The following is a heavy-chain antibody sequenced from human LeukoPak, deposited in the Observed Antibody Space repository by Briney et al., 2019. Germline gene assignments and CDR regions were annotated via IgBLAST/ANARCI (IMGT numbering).Heavy chain of an antibody. J-gene: IGHJ5*02. CDR1: GGTLSSYA. CDR3: AREGPDFWSGYYTGRGGFDP. Sequence: ASVKVSCKASGGTLSSYAISWVRQAPGQGLEWMGGIIPIFGTANYAQKFQGRVTITADESTSTAYMELSSLRSEDTAVYYCAREGPDFWSGYYTGRGGFDPWGQGTLVTVSS. D-gene: IGHD3-3*01. CDR2: IIPIFGTA. V-gene: IGHV1-69*13.